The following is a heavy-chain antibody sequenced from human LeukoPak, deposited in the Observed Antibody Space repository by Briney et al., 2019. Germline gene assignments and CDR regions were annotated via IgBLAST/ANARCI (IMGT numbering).Heavy chain of an antibody. CDR2: ISGIGGST. D-gene: IGHD2-15*01. Sequence: GGSLRLSCAASGFTFSSYAISSVRQAPGKGLECVSAISGIGGSTYYADSVKGRFTISRDNSKNTLYLQMNSLRAEDTAVYYCAKDGSVHCSGGSCYYYYYMDVWGQGTLVTVSS. CDR1: GFTFSSYA. CDR3: AKDGSVHCSGGSCYYYYYMDV. J-gene: IGHJ6*03. V-gene: IGHV3-23*01.